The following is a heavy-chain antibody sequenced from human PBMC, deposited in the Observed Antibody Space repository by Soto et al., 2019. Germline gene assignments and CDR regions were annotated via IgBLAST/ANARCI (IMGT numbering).Heavy chain of an antibody. D-gene: IGHD3-22*01. J-gene: IGHJ5*02. CDR3: AKALDYDSSGSPFDP. V-gene: IGHV3-9*01. Sequence: EVQLVESGGGLVQPGRSLRLSCAASGFTFDDYAMHWVRQAPGKGREWVSGISWNSGSIGYAESVKGRFTISRDNAKNSLYLQMNRLRAEDTALYYCAKALDYDSSGSPFDPWGQGTLVTVSS. CDR1: GFTFDDYA. CDR2: ISWNSGSI.